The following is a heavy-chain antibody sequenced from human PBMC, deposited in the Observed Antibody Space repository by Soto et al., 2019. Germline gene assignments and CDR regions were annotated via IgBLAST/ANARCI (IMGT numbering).Heavy chain of an antibody. Sequence: PSETLSLTCTVSGGSISSYYWSWIRQPPGKGLEWIGYIYYSGSTNYNPSLKSRVTISVDTSKNQFSLKLSSVTAADTAVYYCARVSWYQAFDIWGQGTMVTVSS. D-gene: IGHD6-13*01. V-gene: IGHV4-59*01. CDR2: IYYSGST. J-gene: IGHJ3*02. CDR1: GGSISSYY. CDR3: ARVSWYQAFDI.